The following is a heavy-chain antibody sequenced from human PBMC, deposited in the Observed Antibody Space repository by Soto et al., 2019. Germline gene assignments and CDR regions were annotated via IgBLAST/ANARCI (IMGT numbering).Heavy chain of an antibody. CDR3: ARDRGVNDFWSGYFPGYYYGMDV. CDR2: ISAYNGNT. J-gene: IGHJ6*02. CDR1: GYTFTSYG. D-gene: IGHD3-3*01. V-gene: IGHV1-18*01. Sequence: ASVKVSCKASGYTFTSYGISWVRQAPGQGLEWMGWISAYNGNTNYAQKLQGRVTMTTDTSTSTAYMELRSLSSDDTAVYYCARDRGVNDFWSGYFPGYYYGMDVWGQGTTVTVSS.